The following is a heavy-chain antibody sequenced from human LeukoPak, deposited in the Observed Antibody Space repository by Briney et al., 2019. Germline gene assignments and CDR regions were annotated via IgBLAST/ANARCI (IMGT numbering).Heavy chain of an antibody. CDR3: ARAKRNGFDI. J-gene: IGHJ3*02. Sequence: PGGSLRLSCAASGFTFSSYSMNWVRQAPGKGLEWVSYISSSSSIIYYADSVKGRFTISRDTAKNSLYLQMNSLRAEDTAVFYCARAKRNGFDIWGQGTLVTVSS. V-gene: IGHV3-48*01. CDR1: GFTFSSYS. CDR2: ISSSSSII.